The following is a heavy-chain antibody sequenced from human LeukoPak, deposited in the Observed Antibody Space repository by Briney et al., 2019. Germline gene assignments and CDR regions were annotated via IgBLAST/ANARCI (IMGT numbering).Heavy chain of an antibody. J-gene: IGHJ4*02. CDR3: ARDRTYHSDFTAYYFSPPLQQY. CDR1: GFPFSTYA. Sequence: SGGSPRLSCVASGFPFSTYAMSWVRQAPGKGLEWVSSIFGSTGSTYYADSVKGRVTVSRDNSRNTVYLQMNSLRGEDTAVYYCARDRTYHSDFTAYYFSPPLQQYWGQGTLVTVSS. V-gene: IGHV3-23*01. CDR2: IFGSTGST. D-gene: IGHD3-22*01.